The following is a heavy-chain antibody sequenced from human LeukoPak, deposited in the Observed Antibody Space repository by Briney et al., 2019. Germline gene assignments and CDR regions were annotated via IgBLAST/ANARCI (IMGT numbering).Heavy chain of an antibody. V-gene: IGHV1-2*02. CDR3: AAGYSSGWWLVF. CDR2: INPKSGGT. CDR1: GYTFTGYY. J-gene: IGHJ4*02. Sequence: ASVKVSCKASGYTFTGYYMHWVRQAPGQGLEWMGWINPKSGGTNYAQKFQGGVTMTRDTSISTAYMELSRLRSDDTAVYYCAAGYSSGWWLVFWGQGTLVTVSS. D-gene: IGHD6-19*01.